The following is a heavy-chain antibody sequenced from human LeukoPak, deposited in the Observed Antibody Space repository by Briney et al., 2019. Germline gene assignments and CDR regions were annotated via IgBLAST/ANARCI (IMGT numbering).Heavy chain of an antibody. CDR3: ARGSARWFDP. V-gene: IGHV3-11*05. CDR2: ISSTSSHT. J-gene: IGHJ5*02. CDR1: GFTFDKYA. Sequence: GGSLRLSCAASGFTFDKYAMSWVRQAAGKGLEWVSYISSTSSHTNYADSVKGRFTISRDNAKKSLYLQMNSLGAEDTAVYYCARGSARWFDPWGQGTLVTVSS.